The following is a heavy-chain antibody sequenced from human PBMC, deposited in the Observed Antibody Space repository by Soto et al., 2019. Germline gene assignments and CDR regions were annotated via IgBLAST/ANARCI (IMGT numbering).Heavy chain of an antibody. V-gene: IGHV1-18*01. Sequence: GASVKVSCKDSVYTFNSYGISWVRQAPGQGLEWMGWISAYNGNTNYAQKLQGRVTMTTDTSTSTAYMELRSLRSDDTAVYYCARESRAGAFDIWGQGTMVTVSS. J-gene: IGHJ3*02. CDR1: VYTFNSYG. CDR2: ISAYNGNT. CDR3: ARESRAGAFDI.